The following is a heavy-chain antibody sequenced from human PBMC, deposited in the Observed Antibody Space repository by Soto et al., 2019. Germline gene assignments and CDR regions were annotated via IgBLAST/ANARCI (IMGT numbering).Heavy chain of an antibody. J-gene: IGHJ3*02. CDR3: ARDPIYDSSGYYNGADGFDI. CDR2: INPSGGSR. Sequence: GASVKVSCKASGYSFTSYYMHWVRQAPGQGLEWMGIINPSGGSRSYAQKFQGRVTMTRDTSTSTVYMEVSSLRSEDTAVYYCARDPIYDSSGYYNGADGFDIWGQGTMVTVSS. CDR1: GYSFTSYY. V-gene: IGHV1-46*01. D-gene: IGHD3-22*01.